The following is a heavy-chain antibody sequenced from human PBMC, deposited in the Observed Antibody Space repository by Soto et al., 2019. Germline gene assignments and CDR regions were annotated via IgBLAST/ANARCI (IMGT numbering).Heavy chain of an antibody. J-gene: IGHJ5*02. CDR2: IYYSGST. CDR1: GGSISSYY. CDR3: ARGAYYYVNWFDP. D-gene: IGHD3-10*02. V-gene: IGHV4-59*01. Sequence: SETLSLTCTVSGGSISSYYWSWIRQPPGKGLEWIGYIYYSGSTNYNPSLKSRVTISVDTSKNQFSLKLSSVTAADTAVYYCARGAYYYVNWFDPWGQGTLVTVS.